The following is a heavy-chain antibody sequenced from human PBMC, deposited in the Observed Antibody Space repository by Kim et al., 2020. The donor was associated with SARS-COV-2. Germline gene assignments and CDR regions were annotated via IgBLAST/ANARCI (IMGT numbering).Heavy chain of an antibody. CDR1: GGSFSDYS. CDR2: VSHSGDT. V-gene: IGHV4-34*01. J-gene: IGHJ6*04. D-gene: IGHD5-18*01. Sequence: SETLSLTCAVYGGSFSDYSWSWIRQSPEKGLEWIGEVSHSGDTNYNPSLSSRVTISVDTSKNQFSLKVNSVTAADMAVYFCAGTSGRGYVFGRGEGTTVTVSP. CDR3: AGTSGRGYVFG.